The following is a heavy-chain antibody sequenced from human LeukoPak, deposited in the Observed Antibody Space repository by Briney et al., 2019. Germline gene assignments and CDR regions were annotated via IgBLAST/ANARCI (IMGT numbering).Heavy chain of an antibody. J-gene: IGHJ3*02. CDR3: ASSIWQWLAQDAFDI. Sequence: GGSLRLSCTASGFTVGDYIMSWGRQAPGKGREWVGLIRSKAYTGTPEYAASVKGRFNISRDDSKSIAYLPMNSLKAEDTAVYYCASSIWQWLAQDAFDIWGEGTMVTVSS. V-gene: IGHV3-49*04. CDR1: GFTVGDYI. D-gene: IGHD6-19*01. CDR2: IRSKAYTGTP.